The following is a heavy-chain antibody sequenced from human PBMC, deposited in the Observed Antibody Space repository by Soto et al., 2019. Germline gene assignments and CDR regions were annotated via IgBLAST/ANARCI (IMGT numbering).Heavy chain of an antibody. CDR3: AREPLDGMDV. CDR1: GGSVNTGDNY. CDR2: IDHTGNT. Sequence: QVQLHQSGPGLVKPSQTLSLECTVIGGSVNTGDNYWSWVRQSPGRGLEWIGYIDHTGNTFYNPALENRVTMSVDASKNQFSLTLTSVPAADTAVYFCAREPLDGMDVWGQGTNVTVSS. J-gene: IGHJ6*02. V-gene: IGHV4-30-4*01.